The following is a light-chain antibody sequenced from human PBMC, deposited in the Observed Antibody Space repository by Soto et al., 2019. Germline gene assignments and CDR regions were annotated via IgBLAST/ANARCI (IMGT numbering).Light chain of an antibody. CDR3: QQYHNSILM. V-gene: IGKV3-20*01. CDR1: QSVSSSH. Sequence: NVLTQSPGTLSVSTGERATLSCRASQSVSSSHLAWYQQKPGQAPRLLRYGASSRATGIPDRFSGGGSGAEFTLTISRLQPEDFGVYYCQQYHNSILMFGQGTKVDI. J-gene: IGKJ1*01. CDR2: GAS.